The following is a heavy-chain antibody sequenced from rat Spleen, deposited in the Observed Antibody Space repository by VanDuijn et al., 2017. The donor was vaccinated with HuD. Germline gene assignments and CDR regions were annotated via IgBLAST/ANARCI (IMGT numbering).Heavy chain of an antibody. CDR3: ARQGTRWYYFDH. Sequence: EVQLVESGGGLVQPGRSLKLSCAASGFTFSNYDMAWVRQAPTKGLEWVASITNSGGSTYYRDSVKGRFTISRDNAKSTLYLQMDSLRSEDTATYYCARQGTRWYYFDHWGQGVMGTVSS. D-gene: IGHD1-1*01. J-gene: IGHJ2*01. V-gene: IGHV5S23*01. CDR2: ITNSGGST. CDR1: GFTFSNYD.